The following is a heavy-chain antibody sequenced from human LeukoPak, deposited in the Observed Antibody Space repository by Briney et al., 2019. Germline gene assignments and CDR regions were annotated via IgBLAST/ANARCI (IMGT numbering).Heavy chain of an antibody. V-gene: IGHV3-7*01. CDR3: ARPVGDGSYYVY. CDR1: GFTFSTYW. J-gene: IGHJ4*02. D-gene: IGHD1-26*01. CDR2: IKPDGSEK. Sequence: GGSLRLSCAASGFTFSTYWMTCVRQAPGKGLEWVANIKPDGSEKYYVDSVKGRFTISRDNAKTSLYLQMNSLRAEDTAVYYCARPVGDGSYYVYWGQGTLVTVSS.